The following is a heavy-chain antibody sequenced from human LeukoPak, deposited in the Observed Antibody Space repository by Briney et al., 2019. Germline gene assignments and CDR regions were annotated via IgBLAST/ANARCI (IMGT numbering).Heavy chain of an antibody. Sequence: GGSLRLSCAASGFTFSSYAMSWVRQAPGKGLEWVSAISGSGGSTYYADSVKGRFTISRDNAKNSLYLQMNSLRAEDTAVYYCARQGDYYDSSGYYYAFDYWGQGTLVTVSS. CDR2: ISGSGGST. V-gene: IGHV3-23*01. CDR3: ARQGDYYDSSGYYYAFDY. J-gene: IGHJ4*02. CDR1: GFTFSSYA. D-gene: IGHD3-22*01.